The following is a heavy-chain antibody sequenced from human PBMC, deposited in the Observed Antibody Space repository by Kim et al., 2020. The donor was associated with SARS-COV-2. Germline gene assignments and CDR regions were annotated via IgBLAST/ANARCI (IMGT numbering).Heavy chain of an antibody. D-gene: IGHD1-26*01. CDR2: ISAYNGNT. CDR3: ARMVGAPWPHYYFDY. V-gene: IGHV1-18*01. J-gene: IGHJ4*02. CDR1: GYTFTSYG. Sequence: ASVKVSCKASGYTFTSYGISWVRQAPGQGLEWMGWISAYNGNTNYAQKLQGRVTMTTDTSTSTAYMELRSLRSDDTAVYYCARMVGAPWPHYYFDYWGQGTLVTVSS.